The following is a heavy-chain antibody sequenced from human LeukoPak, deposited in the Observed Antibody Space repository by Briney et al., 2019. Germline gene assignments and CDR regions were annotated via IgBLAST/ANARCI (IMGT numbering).Heavy chain of an antibody. D-gene: IGHD3-9*01. J-gene: IGHJ6*03. CDR1: GYTFTSYD. Sequence: GASVKVSCKASGYTFTSYDINWVRQATGQGLEWMGWMNPNSGNTGYAQKFQGRVTMTRNTSISTAYMELSSLRSEDTAVYYCARGVLRYFDWLKSYYYYYMDVWGKGTTVTISS. CDR2: MNPNSGNT. V-gene: IGHV1-8*02. CDR3: ARGVLRYFDWLKSYYYYYMDV.